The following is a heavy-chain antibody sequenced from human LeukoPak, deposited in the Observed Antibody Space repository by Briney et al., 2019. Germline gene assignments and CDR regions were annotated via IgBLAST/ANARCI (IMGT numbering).Heavy chain of an antibody. CDR1: GGSISSYY. Sequence: SETLSLTCTVSGGSISSYYWSWIRQPAGKGLEWIGRIYTSGSTNYNPSLKRRVTMSVDTSKNQFSLKRSSVTAADTAVYYCARGGYYYYDFDYWGQGTLVTVSS. J-gene: IGHJ4*02. CDR2: IYTSGST. CDR3: ARGGYYYYDFDY. D-gene: IGHD3-22*01. V-gene: IGHV4-4*07.